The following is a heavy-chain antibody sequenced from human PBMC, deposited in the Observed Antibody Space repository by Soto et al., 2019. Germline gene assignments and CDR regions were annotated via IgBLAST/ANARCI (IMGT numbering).Heavy chain of an antibody. CDR2: ISGSGGST. J-gene: IGHJ4*02. V-gene: IGHV3-23*01. CDR3: AKIQHLPLISYCSGGSCPSYFDY. Sequence: GGSLRLSCAASGFTFSSYAMSWVRQAPGKGLEWVSAISGSGGSTYYADSVKGRFTISRDNSKNTLYLQMNSLRAEDTAVYYCAKIQHLPLISYCSGGSCPSYFDYWGQGTLVTVSS. CDR1: GFTFSSYA. D-gene: IGHD2-15*01.